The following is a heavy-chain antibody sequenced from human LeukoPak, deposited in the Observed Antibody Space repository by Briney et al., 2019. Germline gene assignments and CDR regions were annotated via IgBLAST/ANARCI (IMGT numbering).Heavy chain of an antibody. Sequence: GGTLRLSCAASGFTFSDYYMSWIRQAPGKGLEWVSRISSGGGYTGYADSLKGRFTISRDNAKNSLHLQMNSLRAEDTAVYYCARDRRDGGYNPGDPRGFANWGQGTLVTVSS. CDR3: ARDRRDGGYNPGDPRGFAN. J-gene: IGHJ4*02. V-gene: IGHV3-11*06. D-gene: IGHD5-24*01. CDR1: GFTFSDYY. CDR2: ISSGGGYT.